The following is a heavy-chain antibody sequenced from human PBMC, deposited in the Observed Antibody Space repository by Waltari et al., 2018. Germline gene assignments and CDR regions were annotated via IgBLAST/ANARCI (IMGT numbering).Heavy chain of an antibody. Sequence: QVQLQESGPGLVKPSETLSLTCTVSGGSISSYYWSWIRQPPGKGLEWIGYIYYSGSTNYNPSLNSRVPISVDTSKNQFSLKLSSVTAADTAVYYCAREYSSSPTNWFDPWGQGTLVTVSS. CDR3: AREYSSSPTNWFDP. D-gene: IGHD6-6*01. V-gene: IGHV4-59*01. J-gene: IGHJ5*02. CDR1: GGSISSYY. CDR2: IYYSGST.